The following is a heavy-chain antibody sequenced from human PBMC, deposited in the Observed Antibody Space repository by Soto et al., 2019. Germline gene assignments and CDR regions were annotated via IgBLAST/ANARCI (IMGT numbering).Heavy chain of an antibody. V-gene: IGHV4-59*01. CDR2: IYYSGST. J-gene: IGHJ6*02. D-gene: IGHD5-12*01. CDR1: GGSISSYY. Sequence: PXGTLSLTCTVSGGSISSYYWSWIRQPPGKGLEWIGYIYYSGSTNYNPSLKSRVTISVDTSKNQFSLKLSSVTAADTAVYYCASRGVDIVATTRDYYYGMDVWGQGTTVTVSS. CDR3: ASRGVDIVATTRDYYYGMDV.